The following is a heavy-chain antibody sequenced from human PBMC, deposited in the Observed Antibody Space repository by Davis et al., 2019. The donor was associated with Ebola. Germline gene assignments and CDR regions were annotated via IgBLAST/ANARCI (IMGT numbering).Heavy chain of an antibody. CDR1: GGSVSSGSYY. Sequence: SETLSLTCTVSGGSVSSGSYYWGWIRQPPGKGLEWIGSIYYSGSTYYNPSLKSRVTISVDTSKNQFSLKLSSVTAADTAVYYCARGGYSSSWYFWGQGTLVTVSS. D-gene: IGHD6-13*01. CDR2: IYYSGST. V-gene: IGHV4-39*07. CDR3: ARGGYSSSWYF. J-gene: IGHJ4*02.